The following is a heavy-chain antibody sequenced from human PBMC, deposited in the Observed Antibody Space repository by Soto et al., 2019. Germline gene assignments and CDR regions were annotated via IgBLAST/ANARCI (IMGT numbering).Heavy chain of an antibody. D-gene: IGHD3-22*01. Sequence: GGSLRLSCAASGFTFSSYAMSWVRQAPGKGLEWVSAISGSGGSTYYADSVKGRFTISRDNSKNTLYLQMNSLRAEDTAVYYCAKDTYYHDTTGYYVFDYWGQGTLVTVSS. CDR1: GFTFSSYA. J-gene: IGHJ4*02. CDR3: AKDTYYHDTTGYYVFDY. CDR2: ISGSGGST. V-gene: IGHV3-23*01.